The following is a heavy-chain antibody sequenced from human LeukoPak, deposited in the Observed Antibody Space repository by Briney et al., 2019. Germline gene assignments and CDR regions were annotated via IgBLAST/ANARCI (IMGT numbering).Heavy chain of an antibody. V-gene: IGHV4-59*01. CDR3: ARGLVLATDDAFDI. J-gene: IGHJ3*02. CDR2: VYDNDIS. D-gene: IGHD5-12*01. CDR1: GASIRSYF. Sequence: PSETLSLTCSVSGASIRSYFWSWIRQSPGKGLEWIGYVYDNDISNFNPSLESRVTILVDRSKSQFSLKLRSVTAADTAVYYCARGLVLATDDAFDIWGPGTMVTVSS.